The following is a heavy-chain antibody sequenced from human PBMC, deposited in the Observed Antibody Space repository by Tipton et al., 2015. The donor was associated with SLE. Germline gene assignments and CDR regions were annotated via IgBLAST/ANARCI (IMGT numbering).Heavy chain of an antibody. V-gene: IGHV3-7*01. Sequence: SLRLSCAASGFTFSSYWMSLVRQAPGKGLEWVANIKQDGSEKYYVDSVKGRFTISRDNAKNSLYLQMNSLRAEDTAVYYCAREHVDTAMEFDYWGQGTLVTVSS. CDR1: GFTFSSYW. J-gene: IGHJ4*02. CDR2: IKQDGSEK. CDR3: AREHVDTAMEFDY. D-gene: IGHD5-18*01.